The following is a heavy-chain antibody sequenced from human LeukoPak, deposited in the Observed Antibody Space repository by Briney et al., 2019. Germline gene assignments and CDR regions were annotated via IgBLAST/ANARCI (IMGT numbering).Heavy chain of an antibody. J-gene: IGHJ4*02. CDR3: ARDPPLPVTTDYFDY. D-gene: IGHD4-17*01. CDR1: GFTFSSYS. Sequence: PGGSLRLSCAASGFTFSSYSMNWVRQAPGKGLEWVSSISSSSSYIYYADSVKGRFTISRDNAKNSLYLQMNNLRAEDTAVYYCARDPPLPVTTDYFDYWGQGTLVTVSS. CDR2: ISSSSSYI. V-gene: IGHV3-21*01.